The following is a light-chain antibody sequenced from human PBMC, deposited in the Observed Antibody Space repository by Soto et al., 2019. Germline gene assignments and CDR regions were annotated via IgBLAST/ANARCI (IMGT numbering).Light chain of an antibody. V-gene: IGLV2-23*01. CDR1: SSDVGSNNL. J-gene: IGLJ1*01. Sequence: QSALTQPASVSGSPGQSITISCTGTSSDVGSNNLVSWYQQHPGKAPQLMIYEGSKRPSGVSNRFSGSKSGNTASLTISGLQAEGEADYYCFSYAGSRTLYVFGTGTKLTVL. CDR3: FSYAGSRTLYV. CDR2: EGS.